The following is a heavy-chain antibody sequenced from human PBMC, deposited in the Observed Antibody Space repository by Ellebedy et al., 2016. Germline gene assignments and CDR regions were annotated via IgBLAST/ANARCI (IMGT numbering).Heavy chain of an antibody. CDR2: IAPGENIQ. J-gene: IGHJ6*02. Sequence: GESLKISXTGSGLTLSTRVMHWVRQAPGKGLEWVAVIAPGENIQNYVDSVKGRFTISRDNPTNTVFLQMDSLRAEDAAVYYCAREGHSSGHAGDFDVWGQGTTVTVSS. V-gene: IGHV3-30*14. D-gene: IGHD6-19*01. CDR1: GLTLSTRV. CDR3: AREGHSSGHAGDFDV.